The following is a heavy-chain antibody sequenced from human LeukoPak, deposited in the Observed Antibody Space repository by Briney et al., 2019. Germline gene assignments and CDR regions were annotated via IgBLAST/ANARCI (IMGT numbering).Heavy chain of an antibody. CDR1: GGSISSSSYY. Sequence: SETLSLTCTVSGGSISSSSYYWGWIRQPPGKGLEWIGSIYYSGSTYYNPSLKSRVTISVDTSKNQFSLKLSSVTAADTAVYYCAREYYYDSSEDWFDPWGQGTMVTVSS. CDR3: AREYYYDSSEDWFDP. CDR2: IYYSGST. D-gene: IGHD3-22*01. V-gene: IGHV4-39*07. J-gene: IGHJ5*02.